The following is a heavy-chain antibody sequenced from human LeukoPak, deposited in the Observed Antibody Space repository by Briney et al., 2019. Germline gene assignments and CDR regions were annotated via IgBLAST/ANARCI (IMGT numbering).Heavy chain of an antibody. Sequence: GGSLRLSCTASGFTVSNNYMSWVRQAPGKGLEWVSISYSDSSTNYADSVKGRFTISRDTSQNTLSLQMNSLRAEDTAVYYCVRKNRDFNAAFDIWGQGTVVTVSA. CDR3: VRKNRDFNAAFDI. CDR1: GFTVSNNY. CDR2: SYSDSST. V-gene: IGHV3-53*01. J-gene: IGHJ3*02. D-gene: IGHD1-14*01.